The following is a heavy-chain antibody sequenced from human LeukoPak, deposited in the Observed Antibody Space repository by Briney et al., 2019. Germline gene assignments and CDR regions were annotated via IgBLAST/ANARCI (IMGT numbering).Heavy chain of an antibody. CDR1: GDSFTNYW. Sequence: GESLKISCKGSGDSFTNYWIGWVRQMPGKGLEWMGIIYPGDSDTRYSPSFQGQVTISADKSINTAYLQWSSLKASDTAMYYCARHGAGYGSGSYYAYWGQGTLVTVSS. D-gene: IGHD3-10*01. V-gene: IGHV5-51*01. J-gene: IGHJ4*02. CDR3: ARHGAGYGSGSYYAY. CDR2: IYPGDSDT.